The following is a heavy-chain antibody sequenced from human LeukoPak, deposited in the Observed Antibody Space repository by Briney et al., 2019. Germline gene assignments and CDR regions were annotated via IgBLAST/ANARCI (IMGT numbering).Heavy chain of an antibody. J-gene: IGHJ5*02. Sequence: GGSLRLSCEGSGFPFGTYWMAWVRQAPGKGLEWVASIKHDGREEHYVDSIKGRFTISRDNGKNSVYLQMNNLRVEDTAMYYCSREFHPWGQGTLVIVSS. CDR2: IKHDGREE. CDR3: SREFHP. CDR1: GFPFGTYW. V-gene: IGHV3-7*01.